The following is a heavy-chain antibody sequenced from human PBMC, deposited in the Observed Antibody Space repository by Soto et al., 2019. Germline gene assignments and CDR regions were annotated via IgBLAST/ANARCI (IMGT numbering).Heavy chain of an antibody. J-gene: IGHJ4*02. D-gene: IGHD6-13*01. CDR1: GDSISGIPYF. CDR3: ARLQAAVPHY. Sequence: SETLSLTCTVSGDSISGIPYFWGWIRQPPGKRLEWIGSIFYDGYTLYTPSLKSRVTISVDTSKNQFSLKLTSVAAADTAIYFCARLQAAVPHYWGQG. CDR2: IFYDGYT. V-gene: IGHV4-39*01.